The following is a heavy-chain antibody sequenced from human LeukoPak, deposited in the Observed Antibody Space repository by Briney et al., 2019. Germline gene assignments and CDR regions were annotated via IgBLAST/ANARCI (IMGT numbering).Heavy chain of an antibody. J-gene: IGHJ4*02. CDR2: ISSSSSYI. Sequence: GGSLRLSCAASGFTFSSYSMNWVRQAPGKGREWVSSISSSSSYIYYADSVKGRFTISRDNAKNSLYLQMNSLRAEDTAVYHCARIQRGYSYGYGYWGQGTLVTVSS. D-gene: IGHD5-18*01. CDR3: ARIQRGYSYGYGY. CDR1: GFTFSSYS. V-gene: IGHV3-21*01.